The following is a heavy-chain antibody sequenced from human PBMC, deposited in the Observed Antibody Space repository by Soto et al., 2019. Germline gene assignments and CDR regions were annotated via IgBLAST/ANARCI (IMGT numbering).Heavy chain of an antibody. V-gene: IGHV3-30*03. D-gene: IGHD3-10*01. CDR2: ISYDGSLQ. J-gene: IGHJ4*02. CDR1: GFAFSSYG. CDR3: VSVRGYGHASVPYS. Sequence: QAQLVESGGGVVQPGRSLRLSCAASGFAFSSYGMHWVRQAPGTGLEWVAVISYDGSLQHYADSVKGRFTISRDNSRNMVLLQMSGLRADDTAVYYCVSVRGYGHASVPYSWGQGTLVSVSS.